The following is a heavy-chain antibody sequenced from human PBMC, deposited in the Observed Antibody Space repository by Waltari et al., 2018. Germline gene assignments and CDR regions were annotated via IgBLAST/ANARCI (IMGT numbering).Heavy chain of an antibody. D-gene: IGHD3-22*01. CDR1: GFNLCRYW. CDR2: IKKDGSDE. V-gene: IGHV3-7*01. J-gene: IGHJ3*02. Sequence: EVQLVESGGGLVQPGGSLRRSCAASGFNLCRYWMSWVRQAPGKGPEWVAKIKKDGSDEYYVDSVRGRFTISRDNAKNSLYLQMNSLRPEDTAVYYCARDQWFAFDIWCQGTMVTVSS. CDR3: ARDQWFAFDI.